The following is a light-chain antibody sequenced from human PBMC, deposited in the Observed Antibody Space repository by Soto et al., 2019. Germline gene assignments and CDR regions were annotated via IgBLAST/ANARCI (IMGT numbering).Light chain of an antibody. CDR1: QSVSSN. J-gene: IGKJ5*01. Sequence: EIVMTQSPGTLSVSPGERATLFCRASQSVSSNLAWFQQKPGQAPRLLIYGASTRATGIPARFSGSGSGTDFTLTISRLEPEDFAVYYCQQYGSSPSITFGQGTRLEIK. CDR3: QQYGSSPSIT. V-gene: IGKV3-20*01. CDR2: GAS.